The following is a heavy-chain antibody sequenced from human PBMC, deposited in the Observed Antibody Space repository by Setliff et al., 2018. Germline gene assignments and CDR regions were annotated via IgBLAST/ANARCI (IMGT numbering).Heavy chain of an antibody. Sequence: ASVKVSCKVSGYTLTELSMHWVRQAPGKGLEWMGGFDPEDGETIYAQKFQGRVTMTEDTSTDTAYMELSRLRSDDTAVYYCATQPLQWELLGFDYWGQGTLVTVS. J-gene: IGHJ4*02. CDR2: FDPEDGET. CDR3: ATQPLQWELLGFDY. V-gene: IGHV1-24*01. CDR1: GYTLTELS. D-gene: IGHD1-26*01.